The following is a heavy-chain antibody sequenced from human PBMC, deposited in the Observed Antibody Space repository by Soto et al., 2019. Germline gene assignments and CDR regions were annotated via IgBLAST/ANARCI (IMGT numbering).Heavy chain of an antibody. CDR1: GFTFSSYA. CDR3: ARGSSGWYMGAFDP. Sequence: QVQLVESGGGVVQPGRSLRLSYAASGFTFSSYAMHWVRQAPGKGLEWVAVISYDGSNKYYADSVKGRFTISRDNSKNTLYLQMNSLRAEDTAVYYCARGSSGWYMGAFDPWGQGTLVTVSS. CDR2: ISYDGSNK. V-gene: IGHV3-30-3*01. D-gene: IGHD6-19*01. J-gene: IGHJ5*02.